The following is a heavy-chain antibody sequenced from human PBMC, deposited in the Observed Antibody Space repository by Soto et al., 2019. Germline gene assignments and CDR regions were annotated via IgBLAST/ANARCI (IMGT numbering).Heavy chain of an antibody. J-gene: IGHJ3*02. CDR2: INPSGLST. Sequence: ASVNVSCKASGSTFASYYIHWVREAPGQGLQGTGIINPSGLSTSSAQKFQKRVTMTRDTSTSTVYMEMSSLRSEDTAVYYCERVGYYDYVWGIYRFGAFDIWGQGAMVTVSS. CDR3: ERVGYYDYVWGIYRFGAFDI. D-gene: IGHD3-16*02. V-gene: IGHV1-46*01. CDR1: GSTFASYY.